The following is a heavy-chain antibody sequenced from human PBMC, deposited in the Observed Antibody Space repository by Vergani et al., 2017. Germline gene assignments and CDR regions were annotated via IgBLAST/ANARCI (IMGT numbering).Heavy chain of an antibody. D-gene: IGHD1-26*01. J-gene: IGHJ4*02. CDR1: GFTFSSYS. V-gene: IGHV3-48*01. CDR3: ARLPYSGSYSYFDY. Sequence: EVQLVESGGGLVQPGGSLRLSCAASGFTFSSYSMNWVRQAPGKGLEWVSYISSSSSTIYYADSVKGRFTISRDNAKNSLYLQMNSLRAEDTAVYYCARLPYSGSYSYFDYCGQGSLVTVSS. CDR2: ISSSSSTI.